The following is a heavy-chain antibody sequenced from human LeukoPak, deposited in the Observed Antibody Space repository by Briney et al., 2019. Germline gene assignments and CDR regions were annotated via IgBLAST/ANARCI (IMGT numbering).Heavy chain of an antibody. CDR2: ISSNGGNK. J-gene: IGHJ4*02. D-gene: IGHD2-15*01. CDR3: AGGFCNVDSCFEGTFGY. Sequence: GGSLRLSCAASGFSFSTHAMHWVRQAPGKGLEYVSGISSNGGNKYYADSVKGRFTISRDNSKNMVYLQMGSLRPEDMAVYYCAGGFCNVDSCFEGTFGYWGQGTLVTVSS. V-gene: IGHV3-64*02. CDR1: GFSFSTHA.